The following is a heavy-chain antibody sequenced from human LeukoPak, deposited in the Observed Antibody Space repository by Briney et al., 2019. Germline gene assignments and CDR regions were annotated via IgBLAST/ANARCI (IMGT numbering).Heavy chain of an antibody. Sequence: ASVKVSCKASGYTFTGYYMHWVRQAPGQGLEWMGWINPNSGGTNYAQKFQGRVTMTRDTSISTAYMELSRLRSDDTAVYYCARGLSSGWYTFDYWGQGILVTVSS. V-gene: IGHV1-2*02. CDR1: GYTFTGYY. D-gene: IGHD6-19*01. J-gene: IGHJ4*02. CDR2: INPNSGGT. CDR3: ARGLSSGWYTFDY.